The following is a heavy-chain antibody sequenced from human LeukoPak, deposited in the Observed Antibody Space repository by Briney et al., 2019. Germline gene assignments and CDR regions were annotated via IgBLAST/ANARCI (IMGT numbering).Heavy chain of an antibody. V-gene: IGHV3-48*04. D-gene: IGHD6-13*01. CDR2: ISSSGSTI. CDR1: GFTFSSYS. J-gene: IGHJ4*02. Sequence: GGSLRLSCEASGFTFSSYSMNWVRQAPGKGLEWVSYISSSGSTIYYADSVKGRFTISRDNAKNSLYLQMNSLRAEDTAVYYCARFDEVYSSSWLFDYWGQGTLVTVSS. CDR3: ARFDEVYSSSWLFDY.